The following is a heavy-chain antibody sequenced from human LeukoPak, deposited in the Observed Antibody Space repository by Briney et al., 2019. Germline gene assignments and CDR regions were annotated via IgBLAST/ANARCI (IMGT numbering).Heavy chain of an antibody. CDR1: GFTFSSYS. CDR2: ISSRSSTI. CDR3: ARQRPGDY. V-gene: IGHV3-48*01. J-gene: IGHJ4*02. Sequence: PGGSLRLSCAASGFTFSSYSMNWVRQAPGKGLEWVSYISSRSSTIYYADSVKGRFTISRDNAKNSLSLQVSSLRAEDTAVYYCARQRPGDYWGQGTLVTVSS.